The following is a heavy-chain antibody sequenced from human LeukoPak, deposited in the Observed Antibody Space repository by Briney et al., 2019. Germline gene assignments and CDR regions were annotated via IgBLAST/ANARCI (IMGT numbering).Heavy chain of an antibody. D-gene: IGHD3-22*01. CDR2: INSDGSST. V-gene: IGHV3-74*01. Sequence: GGSLRLSCAASGVTFSSYWMHWVRQAPGKGLVWVSRINSDGSSTSYADSVKGRFTISRDNAKNTLYLQMNSLRAEDTAVYYCARTPEDYYDSSGYPPGGFDPWGQGTLVTVSS. CDR3: ARTPEDYYDSSGYPPGGFDP. J-gene: IGHJ5*02. CDR1: GVTFSSYW.